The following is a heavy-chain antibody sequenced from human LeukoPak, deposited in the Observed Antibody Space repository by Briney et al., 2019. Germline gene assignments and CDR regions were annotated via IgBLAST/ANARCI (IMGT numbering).Heavy chain of an antibody. CDR2: IKQDGSEK. V-gene: IGHV3-7*01. CDR3: AREYSSSIYYYYMDV. D-gene: IGHD6-6*01. Sequence: GGSLRLSCAASGFTFSSYWMSWVRQAPGKGLEWVANIKQDGSEKYYVDPVKGRFTISRDNAKNSLYLQMNSLRAEDTAVYYCAREYSSSIYYYYMDVWGKGTTVTVSS. J-gene: IGHJ6*03. CDR1: GFTFSSYW.